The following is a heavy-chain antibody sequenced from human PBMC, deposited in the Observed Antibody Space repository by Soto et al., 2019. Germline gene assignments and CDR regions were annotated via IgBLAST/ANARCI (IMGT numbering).Heavy chain of an antibody. J-gene: IGHJ6*02. CDR2: VSDSGST. D-gene: IGHD6-13*01. Sequence: QVQLQESGPGLVKSSETLSLTCTVSGGSIDYYYWSWIRQPPGNGLEWIGCVSDSGSTNYNPSLRSRVTISVDTSKNQFSLNVNSVTAADTAVYYCARDSTSWFPYHGIDDWGQGTTVTVSS. CDR1: GGSIDYYY. CDR3: ARDSTSWFPYHGIDD. V-gene: IGHV4-59*01.